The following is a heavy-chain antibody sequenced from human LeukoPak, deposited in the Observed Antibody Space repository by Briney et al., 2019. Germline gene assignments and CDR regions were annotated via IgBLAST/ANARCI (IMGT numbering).Heavy chain of an antibody. J-gene: IGHJ4*02. D-gene: IGHD6-13*01. V-gene: IGHV3-53*01. CDR3: ARVPGYS. Sequence: GGSLRLSCAASGFDVGRNYMTWVRQAPGKGLEWVSFIYSGGATYYADSVRGRFTISSDSSKNTLYPQMNSLRVEDTAVYYCARVPGYSWGQGTLVTVSS. CDR1: GFDVGRNY. CDR2: IYSGGAT.